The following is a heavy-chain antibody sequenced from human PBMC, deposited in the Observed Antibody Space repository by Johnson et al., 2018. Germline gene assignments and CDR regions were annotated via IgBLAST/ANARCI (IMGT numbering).Heavy chain of an antibody. CDR2: ITSNGGTT. Sequence: VQLQESGGVVVQPGGSLRLSCAASGFPFDESDMHWVRQPPGKGLEWVSLITSNGGTTYYADSVKGRFTISRDNSKNSLYLQMNSLRPEDTALSYCAKDFWGSYTDRGRGTLVTVSS. J-gene: IGHJ4*02. CDR3: AKDFWGSYTD. CDR1: GFPFDESD. V-gene: IGHV3-43D*03. D-gene: IGHD3-16*01.